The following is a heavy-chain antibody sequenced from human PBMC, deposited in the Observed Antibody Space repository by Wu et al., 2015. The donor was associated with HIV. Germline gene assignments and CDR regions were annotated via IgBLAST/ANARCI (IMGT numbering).Heavy chain of an antibody. CDR3: ARGSRSGYYGLRAFDI. CDR2: MNPHSGNT. CDR1: GYTFISYD. D-gene: IGHD3-22*01. V-gene: IGHV1-8*01. Sequence: QVQLVQSGAEVKKPGASVKVSCKASGYTFISYDINWVRQATGQGLEWMGWMNPHSGNTGDAQKFQGRVTMTRNTSISTAYMELSSLRSEDTAVYYCARGSRSGYYGLRAFDIWGQGTMVTVSS. J-gene: IGHJ3*02.